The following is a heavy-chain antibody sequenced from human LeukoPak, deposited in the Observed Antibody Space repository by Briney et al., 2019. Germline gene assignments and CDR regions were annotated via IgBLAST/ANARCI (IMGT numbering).Heavy chain of an antibody. V-gene: IGHV3-48*04. CDR3: ARDGGVITTDYFDY. Sequence: GGALRLSCAASRFTFSSYSMNWVRQAPGKGLEGVSYISSSSSTIYYADSVKGRFTISRDNAKNSLYLQMNSLRAEDTAVYYCARDGGVITTDYFDYWGQGTLVTVSS. CDR2: ISSSSSTI. CDR1: RFTFSSYS. J-gene: IGHJ4*02. D-gene: IGHD3-22*01.